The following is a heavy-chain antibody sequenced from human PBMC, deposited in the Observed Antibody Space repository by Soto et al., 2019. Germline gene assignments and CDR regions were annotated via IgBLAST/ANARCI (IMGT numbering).Heavy chain of an antibody. J-gene: IGHJ4*02. V-gene: IGHV3-53*04. D-gene: IGHD6-13*01. CDR2: IYTGGTT. Sequence: PGGSLRLSCAASGLTVSSNYMSWVRQAPGKGLEWVSVIYTGGTTYYADSVKGRFTISRQNSMNTLDLQMKSLRTEDTAVYYCAKDRGYYSSSWPFYWGQGTLVTVSS. CDR3: AKDRGYYSSSWPFY. CDR1: GLTVSSNY.